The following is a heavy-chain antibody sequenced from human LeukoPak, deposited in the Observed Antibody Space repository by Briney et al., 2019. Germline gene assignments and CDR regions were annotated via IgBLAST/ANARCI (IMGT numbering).Heavy chain of an antibody. CDR2: IYTSGST. J-gene: IGHJ6*02. Sequence: SETLSLTCTVSGGSISSGGYYWSWIRQPAGKGLEWIGRIYTSGSTNYNPSLKSRVTMSVDTSKNQFSLKLSSVTAADTAVYYCARDRGGMDVWGQGTTVTVSS. CDR3: ARDRGGMDV. V-gene: IGHV4-61*02. CDR1: GGSISSGGYY.